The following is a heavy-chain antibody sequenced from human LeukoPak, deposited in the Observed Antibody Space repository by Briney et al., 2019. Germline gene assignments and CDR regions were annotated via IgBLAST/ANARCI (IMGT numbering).Heavy chain of an antibody. CDR2: ITSTSSST. V-gene: IGHV3-21*01. D-gene: IGHD2-21*02. CDR3: ARDCGGACYMDV. J-gene: IGHJ6*03. Sequence: GGSLRLACAASGFTFTTYDMNWVCQAPGKGLEWVSSITSTSSSTYYADSLKGRFTISRDNAKNSLYLQMNNLRAEDTAVYYCARDCGGACYMDVWGKGTTVTVSS. CDR1: GFTFTTYD.